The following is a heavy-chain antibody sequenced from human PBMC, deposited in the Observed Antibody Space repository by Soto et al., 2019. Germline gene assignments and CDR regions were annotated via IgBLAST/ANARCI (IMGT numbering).Heavy chain of an antibody. J-gene: IGHJ4*02. CDR3: ARRLPPYTSPRWNY. D-gene: IGHD6-13*01. CDR2: ISYSGYT. CDR1: SGSISSSSYF. Sequence: QLQLQESGPGLVKPSETLSLTCAVSSGSISSSSYFWGWIRQPPGKGLEWIGSISYSGYTSYNPSLKSRVTISVDTSKTQLSLKLNSVTAADTAVYYCARRLPPYTSPRWNYWGQGTLVTVSS. V-gene: IGHV4-39*01.